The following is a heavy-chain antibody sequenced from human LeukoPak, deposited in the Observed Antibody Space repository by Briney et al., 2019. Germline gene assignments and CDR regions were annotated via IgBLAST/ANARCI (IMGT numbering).Heavy chain of an antibody. D-gene: IGHD4-23*01. V-gene: IGHV5-51*01. CDR3: ARLGEEDDYGGNSYYFDY. CDR1: GYSFTSYW. J-gene: IGHJ4*02. Sequence: GESLKISCKGSGYSFTSYWIGWVRQMPGKGLEWMGIIYPGDSDTRYSPSFQGQVTISADKSISTAYLQWSSLKASDTAMYYCARLGEEDDYGGNSYYFDYWGQGTLVTVSS. CDR2: IYPGDSDT.